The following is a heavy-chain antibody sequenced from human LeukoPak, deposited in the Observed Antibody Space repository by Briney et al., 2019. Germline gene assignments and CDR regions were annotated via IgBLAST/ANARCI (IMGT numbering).Heavy chain of an antibody. CDR2: ISYDGSNK. CDR1: GFTFSSYA. V-gene: IGHV3-30-3*01. CDR3: AREDRNY. J-gene: IGHJ4*02. Sequence: AGGSLRLSCAASGFTFSSYAMHWVRQAPGKGLEWVAVISYDGSNKYYADSVKGRFTISRDNSKNTLYLQMNSLRAEDTTVYYCAREDRNYWGQGTLVTVSS.